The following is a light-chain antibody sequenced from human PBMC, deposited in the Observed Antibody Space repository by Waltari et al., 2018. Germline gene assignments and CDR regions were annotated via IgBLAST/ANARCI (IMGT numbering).Light chain of an antibody. CDR3: QKYGTLPAT. V-gene: IGKV3-20*01. Sequence: EIMLTQSPPTLSSSPGERSTLSCRPTQSISKYLAWYQQKPSQAPRLLIYDAAGKGTGISDRFSGSGSGTDFSFTISRLGPEDSAVYYCQKYGTLPATFGQGTKVEIK. CDR1: QSISKY. CDR2: DAA. J-gene: IGKJ1*01.